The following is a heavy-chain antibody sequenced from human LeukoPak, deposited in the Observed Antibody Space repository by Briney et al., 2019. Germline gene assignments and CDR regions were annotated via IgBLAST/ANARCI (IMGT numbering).Heavy chain of an antibody. CDR1: GYTFTSYD. J-gene: IGHJ5*02. V-gene: IGHV1-8*01. CDR2: MNPNSGNT. D-gene: IGHD6-19*01. CDR3: ARAYSSGWYRWFDP. Sequence: ASVKASCKASGYTFTSYDINWVRQATGQGLEWMGWMNPNSGNTGYAQKFQGRVTMTRNTSISTAYMELSSLRSEDTAVYYCARAYSSGWYRWFDPWGQGTLVTVSS.